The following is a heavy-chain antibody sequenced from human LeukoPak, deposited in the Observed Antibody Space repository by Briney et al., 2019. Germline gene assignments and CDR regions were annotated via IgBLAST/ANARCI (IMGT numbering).Heavy chain of an antibody. CDR2: IRSKAYGGTT. V-gene: IGHV3-49*04. J-gene: IGHJ4*02. CDR3: TTEPDLWLGDLLSPPDY. CDR1: GFTFGDYA. Sequence: PGGSLRLSCTASGFTFGDYAMSWVRQAPGKGLEWVGFIRSKAYGGTTEYAASVKGRFTISRDDSKSIAYLQMNSLKTEDTAVYYCTTEPDLWLGDLLSPPDYWGQGLLVTVSS. D-gene: IGHD3-10*01.